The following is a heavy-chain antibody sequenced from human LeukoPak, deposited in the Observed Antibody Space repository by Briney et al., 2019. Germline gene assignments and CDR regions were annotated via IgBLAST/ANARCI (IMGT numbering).Heavy chain of an antibody. CDR3: ARDVHDYMDV. J-gene: IGHJ6*03. V-gene: IGHV4-30-4*08. Sequence: SETLSLTCTVSGGSISSGDYYWSWIRQPPGKGLEWIGYIYYSGSTYYNPSLKSRVTISVDTSKNQFSLKLSSATAADTAVYYCARDVHDYMDVWGKGTTVTVSS. CDR2: IYYSGST. CDR1: GGSISSGDYY.